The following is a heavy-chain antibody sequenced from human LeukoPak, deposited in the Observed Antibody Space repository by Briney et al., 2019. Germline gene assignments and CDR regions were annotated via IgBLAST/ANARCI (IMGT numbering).Heavy chain of an antibody. CDR1: GGSISSYY. D-gene: IGHD3-10*01. CDR2: LFYSGST. J-gene: IGHJ3*02. V-gene: IGHV4-39*07. CDR3: TFNLGSGSYAFDI. Sequence: KPSETLSLTCTVSGGSISSYYWGWIRQPPGKGLEWIGSLFYSGSTYYNPSLRGRVTISEDTSKNQFSLKLSSVTAADTAVYFCTFNLGSGSYAFDIWGQGTMVTVSS.